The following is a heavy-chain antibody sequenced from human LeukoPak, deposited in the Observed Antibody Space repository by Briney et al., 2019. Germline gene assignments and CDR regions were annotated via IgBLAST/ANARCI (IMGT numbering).Heavy chain of an antibody. J-gene: IGHJ4*02. CDR1: GGSISSGSYY. CDR3: ASASFWSGYFGY. D-gene: IGHD3-3*01. Sequence: PSETLSLTCTVSGGSISSGSYYWSWIRQPAGKGLEWIGRIYTSGSTNYNPSLKSRVTMSVDTSKNQFSLKLSSVTAADTAVYYCASASFWSGYFGYWGQGTLVTVSS. V-gene: IGHV4-61*02. CDR2: IYTSGST.